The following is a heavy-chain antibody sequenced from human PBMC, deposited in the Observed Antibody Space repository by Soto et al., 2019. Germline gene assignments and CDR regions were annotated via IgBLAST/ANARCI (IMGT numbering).Heavy chain of an antibody. D-gene: IGHD3-9*01. CDR1: GFTFSSYS. CDR3: AKDAQKTYYDILTGYSRPYYFDY. CDR2: IGSSSTYI. V-gene: IGHV3-21*04. Sequence: EVQLVESGGGLVKPGGSLRLSCAASGFTFSSYSMNWVRQAPGKGLEWVSSIGSSSTYIYYADSVKGRFTISRDNSKNSLYLQMNSLRTEDTALYYCAKDAQKTYYDILTGYSRPYYFDYWGQGTLVTVSS. J-gene: IGHJ4*02.